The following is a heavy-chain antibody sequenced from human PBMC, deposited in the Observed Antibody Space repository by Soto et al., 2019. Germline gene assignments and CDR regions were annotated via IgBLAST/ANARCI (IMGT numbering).Heavy chain of an antibody. V-gene: IGHV4-59*08. Sequence: QVQLQESGPGLVKPSETLSLTCTVSGGSISSYYWSWIRQPPGKRLEWIGYIYYSGSTNYNPSLXSXVXIXXDTSKNQFSLKLSSVTAADTAVYYCARRYGSCFDYWGQGTLVTVSS. D-gene: IGHD5-18*01. CDR1: GGSISSYY. CDR2: IYYSGST. CDR3: ARRYGSCFDY. J-gene: IGHJ4*02.